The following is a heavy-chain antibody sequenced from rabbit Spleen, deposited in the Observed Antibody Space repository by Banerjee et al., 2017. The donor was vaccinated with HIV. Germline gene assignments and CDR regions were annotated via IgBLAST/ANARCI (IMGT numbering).Heavy chain of an antibody. CDR3: VRGASSSGFYNL. CDR2: IDLVFGNR. J-gene: IGHJ4*01. CDR1: GFDFSSYG. V-gene: IGHV1S47*01. Sequence: QEQLVESGGGLIQPGGSLKLSCKASGFDFSSYGVSWVRQAPGKGLEWIGYIDLVFGNRYYASWVNGRFTISSHNAQNTLYLQLNRLTAADTATYFCVRGASSSGFYNLWGPGTLVTVS. D-gene: IGHD1-1*01.